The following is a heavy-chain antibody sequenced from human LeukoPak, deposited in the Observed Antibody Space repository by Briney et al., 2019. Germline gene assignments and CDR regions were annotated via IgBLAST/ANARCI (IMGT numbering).Heavy chain of an antibody. D-gene: IGHD4-17*01. CDR1: GVSFNDYY. J-gene: IGHJ4*02. CDR3: TRMTTGHDY. V-gene: IGHV4-34*01. Sequence: PSETLSLTCAVTGVSFNDYYWSWVRQTPGKGLEWIGEINHSGYTNDSPSLKSRVTLSIDTSRKQFSLNLRSVTVADTGIYYCTRMTTGHDYWGQGTLVTVSS. CDR2: INHSGYT.